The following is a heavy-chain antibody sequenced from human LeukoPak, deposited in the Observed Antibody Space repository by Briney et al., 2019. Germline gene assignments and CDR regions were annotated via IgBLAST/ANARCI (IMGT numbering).Heavy chain of an antibody. Sequence: SETLSLTCTVSGGSINSGSYYWGWIRQPPGKGLEWIGSIYYSGTTYYNPSLKSRVTISVDTSKNQFSLKLTSVTAADTAVYYCAGRAGFDYWGQGTLVTVSS. CDR2: IYYSGTT. J-gene: IGHJ4*02. V-gene: IGHV4-39*07. CDR1: GGSINSGSYY. CDR3: AGRAGFDY.